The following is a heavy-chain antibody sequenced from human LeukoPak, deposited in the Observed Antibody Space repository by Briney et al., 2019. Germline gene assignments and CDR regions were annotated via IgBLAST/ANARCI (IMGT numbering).Heavy chain of an antibody. Sequence: GGSLRLSCAASGFTVSSNYMTWVRQAPGKGLEWVSVIYSGGSTYYADSVKGRFTISRDNSKNTLYLQMNGLRAEDTAVYYCARDSVAVAGTDYWGQGTLVTVSS. CDR3: ARDSVAVAGTDY. V-gene: IGHV3-53*01. CDR1: GFTVSSNY. CDR2: IYSGGST. J-gene: IGHJ4*02. D-gene: IGHD6-19*01.